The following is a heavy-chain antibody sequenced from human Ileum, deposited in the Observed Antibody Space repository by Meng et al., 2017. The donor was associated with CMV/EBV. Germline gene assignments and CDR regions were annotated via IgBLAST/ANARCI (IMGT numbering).Heavy chain of an antibody. J-gene: IGHJ5*02. CDR2: ISGYNGNT. CDR3: ARDEWELYNWFDP. CDR1: GYTFSSYG. Sequence: GESLKVSCKASGYTFSSYGISWVRQAPGQGLEWMGWISGYNGNTNYAQKLQGRVTMTTDTSTRTAYMELRSLRSDDTAVYYCARDEWELYNWFDPWGQGTLVTVSS. D-gene: IGHD1-26*01. V-gene: IGHV1-18*01.